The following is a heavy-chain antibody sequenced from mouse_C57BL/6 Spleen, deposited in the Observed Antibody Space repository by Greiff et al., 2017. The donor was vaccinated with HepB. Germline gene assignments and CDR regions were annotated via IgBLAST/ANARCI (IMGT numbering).Heavy chain of an antibody. J-gene: IGHJ4*01. CDR3: ARKGGYGYAMDY. Sequence: VQLKESGPVLVKPGASVKMSCKASGYTFTDYYMNWVKQSHGKSLEWIGVINPYNGGTSYNQKFKGKATLTVDKSSSTAYMELNSLTSEDSAVYYCARKGGYGYAMDYWGQGTSVTVSS. D-gene: IGHD2-14*01. V-gene: IGHV1-19*01. CDR1: GYTFTDYY. CDR2: INPYNGGT.